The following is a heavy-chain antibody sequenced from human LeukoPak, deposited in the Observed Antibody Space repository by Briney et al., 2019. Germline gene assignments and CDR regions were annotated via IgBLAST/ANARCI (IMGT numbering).Heavy chain of an antibody. D-gene: IGHD2-2*01. Sequence: SQTLSLTCTVSSGSISSHYWSWIRQPPGKGLEWIGYIYYSGSTDYNPSLKSRVTISVDTSKNQFSLKLSSVTAADTAVYYCARSYCSSTSCYSGLDWFDPWGQGTLVTVSS. CDR1: SGSISSHY. CDR2: IYYSGST. J-gene: IGHJ5*02. CDR3: ARSYCSSTSCYSGLDWFDP. V-gene: IGHV4-59*08.